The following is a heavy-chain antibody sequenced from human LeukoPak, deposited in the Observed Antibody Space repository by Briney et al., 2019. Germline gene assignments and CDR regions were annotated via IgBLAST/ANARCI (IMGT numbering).Heavy chain of an antibody. V-gene: IGHV4-59*08. CDR1: GGSISNYY. CDR3: ARRNVLTEGEAFDI. Sequence: PSETLSLTSAVSGGSISNYYWTWIRQPPGTGLEWIGYIYNSGNTNYNPPPRRRVSISIDASKNQFSLKLNSVTAADTAVYYCARRNVLTEGEAFDIWGQRTLVSASS. CDR2: IYNSGNT. J-gene: IGHJ3*02. D-gene: IGHD3-16*01.